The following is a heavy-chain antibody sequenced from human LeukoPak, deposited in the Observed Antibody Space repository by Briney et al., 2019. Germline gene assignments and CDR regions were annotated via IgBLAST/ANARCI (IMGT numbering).Heavy chain of an antibody. CDR3: ARDTSRYSYGPYYFDY. D-gene: IGHD5-18*01. J-gene: IGHJ4*02. Sequence: GRSLRLSCAASGFTFSTYAMHWVRQAPGKGLEWVAVISYDGSNKYYADSVKGRFTISRDHSKNTLYLQMNSLRAEDTAVYYCARDTSRYSYGPYYFDYWGQGTLVTVSS. CDR2: ISYDGSNK. CDR1: GFTFSTYA. V-gene: IGHV3-30-3*01.